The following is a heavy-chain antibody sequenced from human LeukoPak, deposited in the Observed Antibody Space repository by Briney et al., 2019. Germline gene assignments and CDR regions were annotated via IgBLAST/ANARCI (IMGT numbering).Heavy chain of an antibody. CDR1: GGSFSGYY. J-gene: IGHJ6*03. CDR3: ARGRDNYYMDV. V-gene: IGHV4-34*01. CDR2: INHSGST. Sequence: SETLSLTCAVYGGSFSGYYWSWIRQPPGKGLEWIGEINHSGSTNYNPSLKSRVTISVDTSKNQFSLKLSSVTAADTAVYYCARGRDNYYMDVWGKGTTVTISS.